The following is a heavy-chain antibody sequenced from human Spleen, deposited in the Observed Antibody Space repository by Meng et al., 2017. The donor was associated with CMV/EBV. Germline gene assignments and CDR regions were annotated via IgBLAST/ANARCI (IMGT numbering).Heavy chain of an antibody. V-gene: IGHV3-23*01. CDR2: VSGSTKST. CDR3: AKRGAYGADAFDV. CDR1: GFTFQNYV. Sequence: AASGFTFQNYVMDWVRQAPGRGLDWVSGVSGSTKSTYYADSVKGRFTISRDNSKNTVYLQMNSLRGEDTAIYYCAKRGAYGADAFDVWGQGTMVTVSS. D-gene: IGHD4-17*01. J-gene: IGHJ3*01.